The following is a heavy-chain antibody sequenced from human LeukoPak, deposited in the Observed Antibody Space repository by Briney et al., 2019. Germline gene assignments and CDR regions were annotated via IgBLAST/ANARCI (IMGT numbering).Heavy chain of an antibody. D-gene: IGHD3-22*01. Sequence: GESLKISCKGSGYSFTSYWIGWVRQMPGKGLEWMGIIYPGDSGTRYSPSFQGQVTISADKSISTAYLQWSSLKASDTAMYYCARADYYYDSSGPPADAFDIWGQGTMVTVSS. CDR1: GYSFTSYW. V-gene: IGHV5-51*01. J-gene: IGHJ3*02. CDR3: ARADYYYDSSGPPADAFDI. CDR2: IYPGDSGT.